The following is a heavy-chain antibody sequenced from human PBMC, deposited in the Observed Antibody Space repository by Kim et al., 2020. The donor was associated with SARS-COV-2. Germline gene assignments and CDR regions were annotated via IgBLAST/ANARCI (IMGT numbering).Heavy chain of an antibody. Sequence: GGSLRLSCAASGFTFSSYSMNWVRQAPGKGLEWVSSISSSSSYIYYADSVKGHITISRDNAKNSLYLQMNSLRAEDTAVYYCARVGVGGWFGECPSSWGQGNLVTVSS. J-gene: IGHJ4*02. V-gene: IGHV3-21*01. CDR3: ARVGVGGWFGECPSS. D-gene: IGHD3-10*01. CDR2: ISSSSSYI. CDR1: GFTFSSYS.